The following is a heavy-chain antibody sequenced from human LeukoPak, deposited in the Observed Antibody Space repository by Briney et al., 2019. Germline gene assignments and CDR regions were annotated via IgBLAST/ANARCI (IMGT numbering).Heavy chain of an antibody. J-gene: IGHJ6*04. V-gene: IGHV3-21*01. CDR1: GFTFSSYS. D-gene: IGHD3-10*01. CDR2: ISSSSSYI. CDR3: ARGWFGELFTHYYGMDV. Sequence: PGGSLRLSCAASGFTFSSYSMNCVRQAPGQGLEWVSSISSSSSYIYYADSVKGRFTISRDNAKNSLYLQMNSLRAEDTAVYYCARGWFGELFTHYYGMDVWGKGTTVTVSS.